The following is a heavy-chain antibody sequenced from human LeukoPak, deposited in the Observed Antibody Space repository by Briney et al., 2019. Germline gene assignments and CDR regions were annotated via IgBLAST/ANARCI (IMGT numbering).Heavy chain of an antibody. CDR3: YIYGSGSYSIADY. V-gene: IGHV3-74*01. J-gene: IGHJ4*02. Sequence: PGGSLRLSCAASGFAFGGYWMHWVRQAPGKGLVWVSRINSDGSSTSYADSVKGRFTISRDNAKNTLYLQMNSLRAEDTAVYYCYIYGSGSYSIADYWGQGTLVTVSS. CDR1: GFAFGGYW. D-gene: IGHD3-10*01. CDR2: INSDGSST.